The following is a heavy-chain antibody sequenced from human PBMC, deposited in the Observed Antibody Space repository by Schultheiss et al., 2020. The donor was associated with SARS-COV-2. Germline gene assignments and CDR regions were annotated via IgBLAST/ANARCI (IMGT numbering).Heavy chain of an antibody. V-gene: IGHV3-23*01. D-gene: IGHD6-19*01. CDR3: AKEGYSSGWYWDY. J-gene: IGHJ4*02. Sequence: GGSLRLSCAASGFTFSSYPMHWVRQAPGKGLEWVSFISGSGGTIYYADSLKGRFTISRDNSKNTLYLRMNSLRAEDTALYYCAKEGYSSGWYWDYWGQGTLVTVSS. CDR1: GFTFSSYP. CDR2: ISGSGGTI.